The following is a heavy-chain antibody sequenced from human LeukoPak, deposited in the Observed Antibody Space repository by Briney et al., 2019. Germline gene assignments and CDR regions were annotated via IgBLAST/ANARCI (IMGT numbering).Heavy chain of an antibody. J-gene: IGHJ3*02. CDR2: ISPNSGGT. D-gene: IGHD3-22*01. Sequence: ASVKVSCKASGYTFTGYYMHWVRQAPGQGLEWMGWISPNSGGTNYAQKFQGRVTMTRDTSISTAYMELSRLRSDDTAVYYCARDSIRYDSTLDIWGQGTMVTVSS. CDR3: ARDSIRYDSTLDI. CDR1: GYTFTGYY. V-gene: IGHV1-2*02.